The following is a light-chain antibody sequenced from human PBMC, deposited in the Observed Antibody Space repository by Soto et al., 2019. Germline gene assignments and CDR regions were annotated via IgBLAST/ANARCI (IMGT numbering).Light chain of an antibody. J-gene: IGKJ1*01. V-gene: IGKV1-16*02. CDR1: QDISHY. Sequence: DIQMTPSPSSLSASVGDRVTITCRASQDISHYLVWDQQKPGKAPKSLISVASKLQSGVPSKFSGSGSGTEFTLTISSLQPEDFATYYCQQYKSYPWTFGQGTKVEIK. CDR2: VAS. CDR3: QQYKSYPWT.